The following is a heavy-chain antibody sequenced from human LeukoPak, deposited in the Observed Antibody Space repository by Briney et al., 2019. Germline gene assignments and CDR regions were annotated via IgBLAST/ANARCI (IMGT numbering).Heavy chain of an antibody. J-gene: IGHJ6*02. V-gene: IGHV3-30-3*01. D-gene: IGHD4-17*01. CDR1: GFTFSSYA. CDR3: ARDFTVTTDYYGMDV. CDR2: ISYDGSNK. Sequence: GGSLRLSCAASGFTFSSYAMHWVRQAPGKGLEWVAVISYDGSNKYYAGSVKGRFTISRDNSKNTLYLQMNSLRAEDTAVYYCARDFTVTTDYYGMDVWGQGTTVTVSS.